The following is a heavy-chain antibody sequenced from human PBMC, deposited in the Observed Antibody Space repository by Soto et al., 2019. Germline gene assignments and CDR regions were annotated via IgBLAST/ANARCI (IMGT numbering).Heavy chain of an antibody. Sequence: GGSLRLSCAASGFTFSSYWMSWVRQAPGKGLEWVANIKQDGSEKYYVDSVKGRFTISRDNAKNSLYLQMNSLRAEDTAVYYCEKQVTGDDAFDIWGQGTMVTVSS. J-gene: IGHJ3*02. D-gene: IGHD4-4*01. CDR2: IKQDGSEK. CDR3: EKQVTGDDAFDI. CDR1: GFTFSSYW. V-gene: IGHV3-7*01.